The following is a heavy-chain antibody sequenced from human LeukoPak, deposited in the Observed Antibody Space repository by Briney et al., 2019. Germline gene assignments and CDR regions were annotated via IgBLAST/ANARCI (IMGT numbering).Heavy chain of an antibody. CDR2: ISTSGST. CDR3: ARDWGFGESGRGENACDI. Sequence: SQTLSLTCTVSGGSISSGTYYWRWIRQPAGKGLEWIGRISTSGSTYYNPSLKSRVTISVDMSKNHFSLKLSSVTAADTAVYYCARDWGFGESGRGENACDIWGQGTMVTVSS. CDR1: GGSISSGTYY. J-gene: IGHJ3*02. D-gene: IGHD3-10*01. V-gene: IGHV4-61*02.